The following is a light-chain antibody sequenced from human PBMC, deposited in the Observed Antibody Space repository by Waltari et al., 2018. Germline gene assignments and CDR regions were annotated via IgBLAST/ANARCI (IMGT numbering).Light chain of an antibody. Sequence: EIILTQSPATLSVFPGEETSLSCRASQSVNTNLAWYQHKPGQAPRLLIYGASIRAPGSPARFRGSGSGTEFTLTISSLQSEDLAVYYCQQYINRPRTFGQGTKVEIK. CDR2: GAS. CDR1: QSVNTN. J-gene: IGKJ1*01. V-gene: IGKV3-15*01. CDR3: QQYINRPRT.